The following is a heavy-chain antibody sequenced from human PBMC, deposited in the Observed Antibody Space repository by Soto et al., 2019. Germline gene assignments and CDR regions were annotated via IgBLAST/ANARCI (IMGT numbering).Heavy chain of an antibody. Sequence: SQTLSLTCVISGDSVSSNSAAWNWIRQSPSRGLEWLGRTYYRSKWYHDYAVSVKSRITINPDTSKNQFSLQLNSVTPEDTAVYYCAMAPFGIGWYVYYIVYWGQGMLVTVSS. CDR2: TYYRSKWYH. CDR1: GDSVSSNSAA. V-gene: IGHV6-1*01. CDR3: AMAPFGIGWYVYYIVY. J-gene: IGHJ4*02. D-gene: IGHD6-19*01.